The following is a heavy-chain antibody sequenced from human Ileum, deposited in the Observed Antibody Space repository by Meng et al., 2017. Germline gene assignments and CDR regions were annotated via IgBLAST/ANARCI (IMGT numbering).Heavy chain of an antibody. Sequence: EVTVAEPGGGLVQAGVSRRLSCAAFGFSFNSNVRRWVRQAPGQGREWVSSISASGADKYYADTVKGRFTTSRNNSSTTVYRQMNSLRGDDSAVYYCATSQYHEQVDYWGQGTLVTVSS. D-gene: IGHD1/OR15-1a*01. CDR2: ISASGADK. CDR1: GFSFNSNV. V-gene: IGHV3-23*04. J-gene: IGHJ4*02. CDR3: ATSQYHEQVDY.